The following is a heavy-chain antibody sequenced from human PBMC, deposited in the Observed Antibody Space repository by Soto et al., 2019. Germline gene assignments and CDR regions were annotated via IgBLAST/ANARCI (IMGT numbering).Heavy chain of an antibody. D-gene: IGHD3-10*01. CDR2: FDPEDGET. V-gene: IGHV1-24*01. Sequence: ASVKVSCKASGYTFTSYGISWVRQAPGKGLEWMGGFDPEDGETIYAQKFQGRVTMTEDTSTDTAYMELSSLRSEDTAVYYCATGATMVRGVTNWFDPWGQGTLVTVSS. CDR3: ATGATMVRGVTNWFDP. CDR1: GYTFTSYG. J-gene: IGHJ5*02.